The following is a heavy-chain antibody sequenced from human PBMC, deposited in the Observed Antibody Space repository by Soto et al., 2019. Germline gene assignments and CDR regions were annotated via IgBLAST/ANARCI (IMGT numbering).Heavy chain of an antibody. Sequence: PGGSLRLSCAASGFTFSSYWMYWVRQAPGKGLVWVSRISSDGSITSYADSVKGRFTISRDDSKNTLYLQMNSLGAEDTAVYYCAKRHTTVATPANYFDYWGQGTLVTVSS. J-gene: IGHJ4*02. CDR3: AKRHTTVATPANYFDY. CDR1: GFTFSSYW. V-gene: IGHV3-74*01. CDR2: ISSDGSIT. D-gene: IGHD1-1*01.